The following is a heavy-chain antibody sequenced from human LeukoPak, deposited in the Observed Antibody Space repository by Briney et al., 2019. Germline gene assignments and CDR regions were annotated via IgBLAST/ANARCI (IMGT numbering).Heavy chain of an antibody. V-gene: IGHV4-39*01. D-gene: IGHD6-6*01. CDR1: GGSISGSGYY. CDR3: ARAPISSSLSWFDP. J-gene: IGHJ5*02. CDR2: NHYSGSG. Sequence: PSETLSLTCTVSGGSISGSGYYWGWIRQPPGKGLEWIVSNHYSGSGYYNPSLKSRVTISVDTSKNQFSLKLSSVTAADTAVYYCARAPISSSLSWFDPWGQGTLVTVSS.